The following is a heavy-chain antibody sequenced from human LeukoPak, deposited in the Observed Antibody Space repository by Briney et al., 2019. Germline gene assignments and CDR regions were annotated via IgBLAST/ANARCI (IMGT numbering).Heavy chain of an antibody. CDR2: IYSSGST. CDR1: GGSISGYY. V-gene: IGHV4-4*09. CDR3: ARVLAKGWAFDI. J-gene: IGHJ3*02. Sequence: SETLSLTCTVSGGSISGYYWSWIRQPPGKGLEWIGRIYSSGSTNYNPSLKSRVTISVDTSKNQFSLKLSSVTAAGTAVYYCARVLAKGWAFDIWGQGTTVTVSS. D-gene: IGHD3-3*02.